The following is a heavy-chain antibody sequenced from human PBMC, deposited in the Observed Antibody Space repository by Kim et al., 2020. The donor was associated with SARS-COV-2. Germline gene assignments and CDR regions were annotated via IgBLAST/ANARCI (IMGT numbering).Heavy chain of an antibody. CDR3: ARGPNYSPFDY. CDR2: R. Sequence: RHNADTARGRLHISRENDNTSLFLQMNSLRAEDTAVYYCARGPNYSPFDYWGQGTLVTVSS. V-gene: IGHV3-48*03. D-gene: IGHD4-4*01. J-gene: IGHJ4*02.